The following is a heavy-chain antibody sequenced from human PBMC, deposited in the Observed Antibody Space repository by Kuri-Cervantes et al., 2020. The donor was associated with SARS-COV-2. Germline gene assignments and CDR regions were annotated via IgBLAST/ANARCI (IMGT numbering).Heavy chain of an antibody. J-gene: IGHJ4*02. CDR1: GGSISSGSYY. CDR2: IYTSGST. CDR3: ARGGRTRNSYYFDY. D-gene: IGHD3-10*01. V-gene: IGHV4-61*02. Sequence: SETLSLTCTVSGGSISSGSYYWSWIRRPAGKGLEWIGRIYTSGSTNYNPSLKSRVTISVDTSKTQFSLKLSSVTAADTAVYYCARGGRTRNSYYFDYWGQGTLVTVSS.